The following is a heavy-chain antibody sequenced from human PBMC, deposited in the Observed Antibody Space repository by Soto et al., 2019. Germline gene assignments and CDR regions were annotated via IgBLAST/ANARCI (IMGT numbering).Heavy chain of an antibody. CDR3: AREGGPGIAARSQYYYYSYGMDV. CDR1: GFTFSSYG. CDR2: IWYDGSNK. D-gene: IGHD6-6*01. Sequence: QVQLVESGGGVVQPGRSLRLSCAASGFTFSSYGMHWVRQAPGKGLEWVAVIWYDGSNKYYADSVKGRFTISRDNSKNSLYLQMNSLRAEDTAVYYCAREGGPGIAARSQYYYYSYGMDVWGQGTTVTVSS. J-gene: IGHJ6*02. V-gene: IGHV3-33*01.